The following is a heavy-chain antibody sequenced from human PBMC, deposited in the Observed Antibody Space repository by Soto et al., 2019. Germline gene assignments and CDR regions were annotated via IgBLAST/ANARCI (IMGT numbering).Heavy chain of an antibody. Sequence: SDTQSLTCHFSGDSFSSGYYYWNWLLPPPGKRLEWIGSIHSSGRTNYNPSLKSRVSMSLDTSKNQFSLSLSSVGAADTAIYYCARVVRCTRSGCYYLAMDGWGQGNTVTGS. V-gene: IGHV4-61*01. CDR1: GDSFSSGYYY. D-gene: IGHD2-15*01. CDR2: IHSSGRT. CDR3: ARVVRCTRSGCYYLAMDG. J-gene: IGHJ6*02.